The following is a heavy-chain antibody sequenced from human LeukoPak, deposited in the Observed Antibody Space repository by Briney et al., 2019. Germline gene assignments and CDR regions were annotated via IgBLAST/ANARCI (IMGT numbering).Heavy chain of an antibody. D-gene: IGHD3-22*01. J-gene: IGHJ4*02. V-gene: IGHV4-59*12. Sequence: SETLSLTCTVSGGSISSYYWSWIRQPPGKGLEWIGYIYYSGSTNYNPSLKSRVTISVDTSKNQFSLKLSSVTAADTAVYYCAREGGIEPTYYYDSSGYYSPSFDYWGQGTLVTVSS. CDR2: IYYSGST. CDR3: AREGGIEPTYYYDSSGYYSPSFDY. CDR1: GGSISSYY.